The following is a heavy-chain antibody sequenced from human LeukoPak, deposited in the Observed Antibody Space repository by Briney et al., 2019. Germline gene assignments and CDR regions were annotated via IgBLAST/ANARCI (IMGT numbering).Heavy chain of an antibody. CDR3: VRSRFTTSSFDY. Sequence: PGGSLRLSCAASGFTFSSPWMQWVRQAPGQGLVWVSRINSDESVTTYTNSVKGRFTISRDNAKNTLYLQMNSLRAEDTAMYYCVRSRFTTSSFDYWGQGTLVTVSS. J-gene: IGHJ4*02. CDR1: GFTFSSPW. V-gene: IGHV3-74*03. D-gene: IGHD2-2*01. CDR2: INSDESVT.